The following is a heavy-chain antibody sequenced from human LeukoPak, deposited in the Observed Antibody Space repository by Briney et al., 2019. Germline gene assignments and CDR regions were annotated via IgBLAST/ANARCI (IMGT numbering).Heavy chain of an antibody. D-gene: IGHD1-20*01. CDR1: GYTFTDSG. CDR3: AGMYNWNDMRFDY. J-gene: IGHJ4*02. V-gene: IGHV1-18*01. CDR2: ISAYNSNP. Sequence: ASVKVSCKASGYTFTDSGISWVRQAPGQGLEWMGWISAYNSNPNYAQKLQGRVTMTTDTSTSTAYMELRSLRSDDTAVYYCAGMYNWNDMRFDYWGQGTLVTVSS.